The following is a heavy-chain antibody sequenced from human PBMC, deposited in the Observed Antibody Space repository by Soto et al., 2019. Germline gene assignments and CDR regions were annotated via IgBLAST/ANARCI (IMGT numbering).Heavy chain of an antibody. CDR3: ARGAADGAFDI. CDR2: ISSSSSTI. J-gene: IGHJ3*02. CDR1: GFTFSSYS. Sequence: GGSLRLSCAAYGFTFSSYSMNWVRQAPGKGLEWVSYISSSSSTIYYADSVKGRFTISRDNAKNSLYLQMNSLRAEDTAVYYCARGAADGAFDIWGQGTMVTVSS. V-gene: IGHV3-48*01. D-gene: IGHD6-25*01.